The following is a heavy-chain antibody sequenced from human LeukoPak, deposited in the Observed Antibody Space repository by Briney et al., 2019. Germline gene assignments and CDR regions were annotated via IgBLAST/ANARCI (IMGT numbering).Heavy chain of an antibody. CDR2: IYHSGST. Sequence: SETLSLTCTVSGGSISSYYWSWIRQPPGKGLEWIGYIYHSGSTNYNPSLKSRVTISVDTSKNQFSLKLSSVTAADTAVYYCARAPGGSSWYWVDAFDIWGQGTMVTVSS. J-gene: IGHJ3*02. D-gene: IGHD6-13*01. CDR3: ARAPGGSSWYWVDAFDI. V-gene: IGHV4-59*01. CDR1: GGSISSYY.